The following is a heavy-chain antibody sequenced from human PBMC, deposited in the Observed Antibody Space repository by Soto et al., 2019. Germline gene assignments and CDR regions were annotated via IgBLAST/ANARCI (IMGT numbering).Heavy chain of an antibody. Sequence: ASVKVSCKASGGTFSSYTISWVRQAPGQGLEWMGRIIPILGIANYAQKFQGRVTITADKSTSTAYMEPSSLRSEDTAVYYCARDYYDSSGYYYYFDYWGQGTLVTVSS. D-gene: IGHD3-22*01. CDR2: IIPILGIA. J-gene: IGHJ4*02. CDR1: GGTFSSYT. V-gene: IGHV1-69*04. CDR3: ARDYYDSSGYYYYFDY.